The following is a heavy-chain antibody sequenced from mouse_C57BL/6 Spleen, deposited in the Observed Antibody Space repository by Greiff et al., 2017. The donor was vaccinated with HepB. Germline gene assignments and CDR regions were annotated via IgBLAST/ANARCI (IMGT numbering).Heavy chain of an antibody. V-gene: IGHV3-6*01. CDR2: ISYDGSN. Sequence: EVQLQQSGPGLVKPSQSLSLTCSVTGYSITSGYYWNWIRQFPGNKLEWMGYISYDGSNNYNPSLKNRISITRDTSKNQFFLKLNSVTTEDTATYYCARTGDYYGSSYDFDYWGQGTTLTVSS. J-gene: IGHJ2*01. CDR1: GYSITSGYY. CDR3: ARTGDYYGSSYDFDY. D-gene: IGHD1-1*01.